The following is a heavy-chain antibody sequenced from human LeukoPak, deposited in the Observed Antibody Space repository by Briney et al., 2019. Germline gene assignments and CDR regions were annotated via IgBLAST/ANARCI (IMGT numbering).Heavy chain of an antibody. CDR3: PKDSGYSRDY. CDR1: GFTFSSYV. V-gene: IGHV3-30*18. J-gene: IGHJ4*02. Sequence: PGGSLRLSCAASGFTFSSYVVNGVRQAPGKGLEWVAVISYDGSNKYSEDSVKGPYTISRDNSKRTLYLQMNSLRAEDTAVYYSPKDSGYSRDYWGQGTLVTVSS. D-gene: IGHD5-12*01. CDR2: ISYDGSNK.